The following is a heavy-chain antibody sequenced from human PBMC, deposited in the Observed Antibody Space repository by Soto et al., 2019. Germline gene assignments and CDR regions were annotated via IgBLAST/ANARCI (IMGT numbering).Heavy chain of an antibody. CDR2: IYCHDEK. D-gene: IGHD3-16*01. J-gene: IGHJ4*02. Sequence: SGPTLVNPTQTLTLTCTFSGFSLSTTGVGVSWIRQPPGKALEWLALIYCHDEKRYSPSLESRLTITKDTSKNQVVLTMTNMDPVDTATYYCAHRGGATVGLYYSDYWGQGALVTVSS. CDR1: GFSLSTTGVG. CDR3: AHRGGATVGLYYSDY. V-gene: IGHV2-5*01.